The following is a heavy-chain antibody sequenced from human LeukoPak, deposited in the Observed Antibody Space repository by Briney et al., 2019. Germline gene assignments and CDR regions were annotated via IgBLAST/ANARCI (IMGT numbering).Heavy chain of an antibody. D-gene: IGHD2/OR15-2a*01. CDR3: ARLTPTTLSLYYYYMDV. V-gene: IGHV4-4*02. Sequence: SETLSLTCAASGVSISSSNWWSWVRQPPGKGLEWIGRIFHTGTTDYKTSLTGRVTISVDKSKNQFSLKLTSVTAADTAVYYCARLTPTTLSLYYYYMDVWGKGTTVTVSS. CDR1: GVSISSSNW. J-gene: IGHJ6*03. CDR2: IFHTGTT.